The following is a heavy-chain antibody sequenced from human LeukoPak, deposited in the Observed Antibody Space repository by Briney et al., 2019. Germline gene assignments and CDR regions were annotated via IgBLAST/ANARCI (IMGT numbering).Heavy chain of an antibody. CDR3: AKTTLVRGVRFDY. Sequence: PGGSLRLSCAASEFTFSSYAMSWVRQAPGKGLEWVSAISGSGGSTYYADSVKGRFTISRDNSKNTLYLQMNSLRAEDTAVYYCAKTTLVRGVRFDYWGQGTLVTVSS. CDR1: EFTFSSYA. V-gene: IGHV3-23*01. CDR2: ISGSGGST. J-gene: IGHJ4*02. D-gene: IGHD3-10*01.